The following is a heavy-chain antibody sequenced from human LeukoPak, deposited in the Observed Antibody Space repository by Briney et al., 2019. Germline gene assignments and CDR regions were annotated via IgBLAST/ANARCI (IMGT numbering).Heavy chain of an antibody. CDR2: IYTSGST. Sequence: SETLSLTCTVSGGSISSYYWSWIRQPAGKGLEWIGRIYTSGSTNYNPSLKSRVTMSVDTSKNQFSLKLSSVTAADTAVYYCARVGSYYDSSAYYFDYWGQGTLVTVSS. D-gene: IGHD3-22*01. V-gene: IGHV4-4*07. CDR3: ARVGSYYDSSAYYFDY. J-gene: IGHJ4*02. CDR1: GGSISSYY.